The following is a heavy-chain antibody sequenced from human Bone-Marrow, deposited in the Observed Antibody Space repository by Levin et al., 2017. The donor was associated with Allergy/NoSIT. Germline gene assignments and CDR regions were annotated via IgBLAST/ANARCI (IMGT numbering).Heavy chain of an antibody. V-gene: IGHV4-30-4*01. CDR3: ASAGTRNCGSCYRSEGTLSGIDY. Sequence: PSETLSLTCTVSGGSISSGDYYWSWIRQPPGKGLEWIGYIYYSGSTYYNPSLKSRVTISVDTSKNQFSLKLSSVTAADTAVYYCASAGTRNCGSCYRSEGTLSGIDYWGQGTLVTVSS. D-gene: IGHD2-15*01. CDR2: IYYSGST. CDR1: GGSISSGDYY. J-gene: IGHJ4*02.